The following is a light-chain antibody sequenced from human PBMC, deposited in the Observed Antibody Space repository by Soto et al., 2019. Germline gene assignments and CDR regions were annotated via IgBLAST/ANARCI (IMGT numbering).Light chain of an antibody. J-gene: IGKJ2*01. V-gene: IGKV3-15*01. CDR3: QQYNNWPPLYT. Sequence: EIVMTQSPATLSVSPGERATLSCRASQSVSSNLAWYQQKPGHAPRLLIYGASTRATGIPARFRGSGSGTEFTLTISSLQSEDFAVYYCQQYNNWPPLYTFGQGTKLEIK. CDR1: QSVSSN. CDR2: GAS.